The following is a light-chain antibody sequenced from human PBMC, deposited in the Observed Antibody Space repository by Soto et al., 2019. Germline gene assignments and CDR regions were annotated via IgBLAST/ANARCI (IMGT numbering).Light chain of an antibody. CDR2: WAS. CDR3: QQYESTPPT. V-gene: IGKV4-1*01. Sequence: DIVMTQSPDSLAVSLGERATINCKSSQSDLYSSNNKNYLAWYQQRPGQPPKLLIYWASTRESGVPDRSSGXXXXXXXXXXXTSLQAEDVAVYYCQQYESTPPTFGQGTKLEIK. J-gene: IGKJ2*01. CDR1: QSDLYSSNNKNY.